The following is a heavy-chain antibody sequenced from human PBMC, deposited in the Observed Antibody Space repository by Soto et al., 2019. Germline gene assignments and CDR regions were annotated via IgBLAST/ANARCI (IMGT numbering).Heavy chain of an antibody. CDR3: AKSTSLNAFDI. J-gene: IGHJ3*02. Sequence: WTWIRQHPGKGLEWIGRIFYSGTTNYNPSLKSRVTISVDTSQNQFSLKLTSVTAADTAVYYCAKSTSLNAFDIWGQGTMVTVSA. V-gene: IGHV4-31*02. CDR2: IFYSGTT.